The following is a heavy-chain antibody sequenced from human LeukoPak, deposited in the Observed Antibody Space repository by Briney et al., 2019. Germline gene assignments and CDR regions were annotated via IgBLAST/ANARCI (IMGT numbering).Heavy chain of an antibody. Sequence: ASVKVSCKAFGYTFTSNYMHWGRHAPGQGPEWVGVISPSGGSTTYAQKFQGRVTLTRDMSTSTDYLELSSMRCEDTAVYYCARDNSVRDEAWWFNPWGQGTLVTVSS. V-gene: IGHV1-46*01. J-gene: IGHJ5*02. CDR3: ARDNSVRDEAWWFNP. CDR1: GYTFTSNY. D-gene: IGHD5-24*01. CDR2: ISPSGGST.